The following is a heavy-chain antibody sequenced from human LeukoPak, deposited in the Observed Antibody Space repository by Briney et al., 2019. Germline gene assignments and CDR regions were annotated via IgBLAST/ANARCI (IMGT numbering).Heavy chain of an antibody. CDR2: INPNSGGT. J-gene: IGHJ4*02. CDR1: GYTFTGYY. Sequence: ASVKVSCKASGYTFTGYYMHWVRQAPGQGLEWMGWINPNSGGTNYAQKFQGRATMTRDTSISTAYMELSRLRSDDTAVYYCARRAEDWELPVLFDYWGQGPLVTVSS. V-gene: IGHV1-2*02. D-gene: IGHD1-26*01. CDR3: ARRAEDWELPVLFDY.